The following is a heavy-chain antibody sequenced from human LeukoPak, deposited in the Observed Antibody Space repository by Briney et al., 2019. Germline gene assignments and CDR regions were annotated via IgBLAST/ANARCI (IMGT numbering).Heavy chain of an antibody. CDR1: GFTFSSYG. V-gene: IGHV3-23*01. Sequence: GGSLRLSCAASGFTFSSYGMSWARQAPGKGLEWVSAISGSGGSTYYADSVKGRFTISRDNSKNTPYLQMNSLRAEDTAVYYCAKHPYEGYCSGGSCWNNWFDPWGQGTLVTVSS. D-gene: IGHD2-15*01. J-gene: IGHJ5*02. CDR2: ISGSGGST. CDR3: AKHPYEGYCSGGSCWNNWFDP.